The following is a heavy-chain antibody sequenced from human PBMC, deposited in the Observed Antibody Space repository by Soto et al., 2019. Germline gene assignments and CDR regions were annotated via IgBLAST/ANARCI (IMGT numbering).Heavy chain of an antibody. V-gene: IGHV3-30-3*01. CDR2: ISYDGSNK. J-gene: IGHJ6*02. D-gene: IGHD3-10*01. CDR3: AREGYYGSGSYYNSYGMDV. Sequence: GGSLRLSCAASGFTFSSYAMHWVRQAPGKGLEWVAVISYDGSNKYYADSVKGRFTISRDNSKNTLYLQMNSLRAEDTAVYYCAREGYYGSGSYYNSYGMDVWGQGTTVTVSS. CDR1: GFTFSSYA.